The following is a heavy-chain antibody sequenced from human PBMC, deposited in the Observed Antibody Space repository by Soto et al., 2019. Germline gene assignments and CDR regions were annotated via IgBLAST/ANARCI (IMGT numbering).Heavy chain of an antibody. CDR1: GFTFSSYE. Sequence: GGSLRLSCTASGFTFSSYEMNWVRQAPGKGLEWVSYISSSGSTIYYADSVKGRFTISRDNAKNSLYLQMNSLRAEDTAVYYCARDLLGSAYWGQGTLVTVSS. CDR3: ARDLLGSAY. V-gene: IGHV3-48*03. J-gene: IGHJ4*02. D-gene: IGHD1-26*01. CDR2: ISSSGSTI.